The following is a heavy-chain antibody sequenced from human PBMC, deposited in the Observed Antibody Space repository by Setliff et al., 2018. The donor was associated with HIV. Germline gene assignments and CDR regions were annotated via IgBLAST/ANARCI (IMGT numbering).Heavy chain of an antibody. D-gene: IGHD5-18*01. CDR2: IYYSGST. CDR1: GGSISSSSYY. CDR3: ARAPGYSYSFYFDS. V-gene: IGHV4-39*07. J-gene: IGHJ4*02. Sequence: PSETLSLTCTVSGGSISSSSYYWGWIRQPPGKGLEWIANIYYSGSTFCNPSLKSRVTMSVDTSKNQFSLKLNSVTAADTAVYFCARAPGYSYSFYFDSWGQGTLVTVSS.